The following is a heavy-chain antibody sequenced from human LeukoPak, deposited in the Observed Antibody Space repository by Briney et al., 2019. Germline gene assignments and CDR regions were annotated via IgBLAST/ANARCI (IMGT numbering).Heavy chain of an antibody. D-gene: IGHD1-26*01. CDR1: GGSISSSSYY. J-gene: IGHJ3*02. CDR2: IYYSGST. V-gene: IGHV4-39*01. CDR3: ALSGSYRGYAFDI. Sequence: SETLSLTCTVSGGSISSSSYYWGWIRQPPGKGLEWIGSIYYSGSTYYNPSLKSRVTISVDTSKKQFSLKLSSVTAADTAVYYCALSGSYRGYAFDIWGQGAMVTVSS.